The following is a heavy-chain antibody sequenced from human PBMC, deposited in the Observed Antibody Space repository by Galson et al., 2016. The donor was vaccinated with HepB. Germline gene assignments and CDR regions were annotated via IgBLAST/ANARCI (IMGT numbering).Heavy chain of an antibody. CDR3: ARDRNYAFDY. J-gene: IGHJ4*02. CDR2: ISAYSGNT. D-gene: IGHD1-7*01. Sequence: SCKASGYTFTINGNSWVRQAPGQGLEWMGWISAYSGNTNYAQKLQGRVTMTTDTSTSTAYMELRSLRSDDTAVYYCARDRNYAFDYWGQGTLVTVSS. CDR1: GYTFTING. V-gene: IGHV1-18*01.